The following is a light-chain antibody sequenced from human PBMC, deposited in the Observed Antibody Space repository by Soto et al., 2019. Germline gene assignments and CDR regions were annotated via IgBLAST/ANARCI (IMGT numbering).Light chain of an antibody. Sequence: QSVLTQPHSVSGAPGQRVTISCTGSSSNIGADYHVHWFQQIPGAAPTLLIYGNNNRPSGVSDRFSGSKSDTSASLAITALQAEDEADYYCQSYDSSLSGWVFGGWTKLTVL. CDR1: SSNIGADYH. V-gene: IGLV1-40*01. CDR3: QSYDSSLSGWV. J-gene: IGLJ3*02. CDR2: GNN.